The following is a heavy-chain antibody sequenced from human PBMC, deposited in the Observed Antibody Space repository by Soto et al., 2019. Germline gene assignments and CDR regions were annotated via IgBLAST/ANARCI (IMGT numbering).Heavy chain of an antibody. D-gene: IGHD3-22*01. CDR3: AREHTSYYYDSSGYYAPGYYYGMDV. CDR1: GDTFSFYT. Sequence: SVKVSCKASGDTFSFYTINWVRQAPGQGLEWMGRIIPILGIANYAQKFQGRVTITADKSTSTAYMELSSLRSEDTAVYYCAREHTSYYYDSSGYYAPGYYYGMDVWGQGTTVTVSS. V-gene: IGHV1-69*04. J-gene: IGHJ6*02. CDR2: IIPILGIA.